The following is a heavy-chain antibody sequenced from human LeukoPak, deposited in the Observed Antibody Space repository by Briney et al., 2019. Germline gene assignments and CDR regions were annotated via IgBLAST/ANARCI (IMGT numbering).Heavy chain of an antibody. Sequence: SETLSLTCAVYGGSFSGYYWSWIRQRPGKGLEWIGEINHSGSTNYNPSLKSRVTMSVDTSKNQFSLKLSSVTAADTAVYYCARGSLYYDILTGYYSSRDAFDIWGQGTMVTVSS. CDR2: INHSGST. CDR1: GGSFSGYY. J-gene: IGHJ3*02. V-gene: IGHV4-34*01. CDR3: ARGSLYYDILTGYYSSRDAFDI. D-gene: IGHD3-9*01.